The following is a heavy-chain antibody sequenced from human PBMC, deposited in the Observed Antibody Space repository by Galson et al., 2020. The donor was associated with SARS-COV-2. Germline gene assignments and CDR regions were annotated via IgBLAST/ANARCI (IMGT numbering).Heavy chain of an antibody. CDR3: AKGGWEAAVGAHPFDY. V-gene: IGHV3-23*01. CDR2: ISIRGDTT. Sequence: GESLKISCAASGFTFSSYAMSWVRQAPGKGLEWVSSISIRGDTTYYAGSVKGRFTISRDNSKITLYLQMNSLRAEDTAIYYCAKGGWEAAVGAHPFDYWGQGTLVTVSS. J-gene: IGHJ4*02. CDR1: GFTFSSYA. D-gene: IGHD1-26*01.